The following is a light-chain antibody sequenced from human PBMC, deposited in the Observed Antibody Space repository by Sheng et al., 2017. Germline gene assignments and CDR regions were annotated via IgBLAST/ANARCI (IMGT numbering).Light chain of an antibody. CDR2: GAS. CDR1: QSVSSSY. CDR3: QQYGTSPPYS. Sequence: EIVLTQSPGTLSLSPGERGTLSCRASQSVSSSYLAWYQQKPGQAPRLLIYGASNRATGIPDRFSGSGSGTDFTLTISRLEPEDFAVYFCQQYGTSPPYSFGQGTKLEI. J-gene: IGKJ2*03. V-gene: IGKV3-20*01.